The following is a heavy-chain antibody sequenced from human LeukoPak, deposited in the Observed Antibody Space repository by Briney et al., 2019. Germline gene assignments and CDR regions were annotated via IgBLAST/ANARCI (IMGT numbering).Heavy chain of an antibody. J-gene: IGHJ4*02. CDR3: AKDRLGYFDY. CDR1: GFTFSSYG. V-gene: IGHV3-30*02. D-gene: IGHD6-6*01. CDR2: IRYVGSNK. Sequence: GGSLRLSCAASGFTFSSYGMHWVRQAPGKGLEWVAFIRYVGSNKYYADSVKGRFTISRDNSKNTLYLQMNSLRAEDTAVYYCAKDRLGYFDYWGQGTLVTVSS.